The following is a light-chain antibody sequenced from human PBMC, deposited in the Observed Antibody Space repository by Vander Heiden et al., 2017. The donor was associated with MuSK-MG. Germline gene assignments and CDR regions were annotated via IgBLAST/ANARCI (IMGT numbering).Light chain of an antibody. J-gene: IGLJ1*01. CDR1: SSDFGSYNL. CDR2: EGT. Sequence: QSALTQPASVSGSPGQSITISCTETSSDFGSYNLVSWYQQHPGKAPKLMIYEGTKRPSGVSNRFSGSKSGNTASLTISGLQAEDEADYYFCSYASSNISYVFGTGTKVTVL. CDR3: CSYASSNISYV. V-gene: IGLV2-23*01.